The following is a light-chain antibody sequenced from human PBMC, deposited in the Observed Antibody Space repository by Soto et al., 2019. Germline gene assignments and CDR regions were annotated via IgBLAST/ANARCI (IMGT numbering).Light chain of an antibody. CDR2: DAS. Sequence: DIQMTQSPSTVSASVGDAVTITCRASQSISTWLAWYQQKPGKAPNLLIYDASTLESGGPSGFSGSGSGTEFTLTISSLQPDDYATYYCQQYNSYPYTFCQGTKLEIK. J-gene: IGKJ2*01. CDR3: QQYNSYPYT. CDR1: QSISTW. V-gene: IGKV1-5*01.